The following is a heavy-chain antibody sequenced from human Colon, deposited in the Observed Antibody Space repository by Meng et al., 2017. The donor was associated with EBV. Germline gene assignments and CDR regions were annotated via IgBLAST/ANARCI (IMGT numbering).Heavy chain of an antibody. V-gene: IGHV3-11*01. CDR2: ISKMGDGI. Sequence: HVYLVESGGGFVKSGGSRSLSCAASGFNFNDYYMTWIRQAPGKGLEWVAFISKMGDGISYAESVRGRFTISRDSATHSLYLQMNSLRAEDAAVYYCARDLGGPRDYWGQGTLVTVSS. CDR1: GFNFNDYY. CDR3: ARDLGGPRDY. D-gene: IGHD6-25*01. J-gene: IGHJ4*02.